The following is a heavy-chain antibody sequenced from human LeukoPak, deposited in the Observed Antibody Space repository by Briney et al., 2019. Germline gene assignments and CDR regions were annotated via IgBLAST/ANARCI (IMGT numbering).Heavy chain of an antibody. CDR1: GGSISSYY. D-gene: IGHD3-22*01. CDR3: ARQKYYDSSGYYGLSAFDI. Sequence: SETLSLTCTVSGGSISSYYWSWIRQPPGKGLEWIGYIYYSGSTNYNPSLKSRVTISVDTSKNQFSLKLSSVTAADTAVYYCARQKYYDSSGYYGLSAFDIWGRGTMVTVSS. J-gene: IGHJ3*02. V-gene: IGHV4-59*08. CDR2: IYYSGST.